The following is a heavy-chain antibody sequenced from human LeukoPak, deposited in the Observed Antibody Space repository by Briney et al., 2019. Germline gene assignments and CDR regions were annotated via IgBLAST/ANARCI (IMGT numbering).Heavy chain of an antibody. CDR2: IRSKANSYAT. V-gene: IGHV3-73*01. D-gene: IGHD3-10*01. CDR1: GFTFSGSA. Sequence: PAGSLRLSCAASGFTFSGSAMHWLRQASGKGLEWVGRIRSKANSYATAYAASVKGRFTISRDDSKNTAYLQMNSLKTEDTAVYYCTSFSVPSPDYWGQGTLVTVSS. CDR3: TSFSVPSPDY. J-gene: IGHJ4*02.